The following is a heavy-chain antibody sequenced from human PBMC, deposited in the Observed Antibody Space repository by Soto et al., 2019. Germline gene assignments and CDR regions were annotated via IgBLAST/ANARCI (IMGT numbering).Heavy chain of an antibody. CDR3: ARDLEVLEYYYMDV. Sequence: DSVKVSCKASGYTFTSYGMHWVRQAPGQRLEWMGWINAGNGNTKYSQKFQGRVTITRDTSASTAYMELSSLRSEDTAVYYCARDLEVLEYYYMDVWGKGTTVTVSS. J-gene: IGHJ6*03. D-gene: IGHD1-1*01. CDR2: INAGNGNT. V-gene: IGHV1-3*01. CDR1: GYTFTSYG.